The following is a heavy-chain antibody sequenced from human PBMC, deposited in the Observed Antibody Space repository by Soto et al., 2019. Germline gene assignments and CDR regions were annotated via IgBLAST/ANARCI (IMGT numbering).Heavy chain of an antibody. CDR2: ISSNGAHP. J-gene: IGHJ4*02. CDR3: VRGYGDYEGFQY. Sequence: EVQVVESGGGLVHPGGYLRLSCTAFTNYSVNWVRQAPGKGLEWVSSISSNGAHPYYGDSVRGRFTISRDNAKNSVDLQMNSLRAEDTSVYYCVRGYGDYEGFQYWGQGTRVTVSS. CDR1: TNYS. V-gene: IGHV3-21*01. D-gene: IGHD4-17*01.